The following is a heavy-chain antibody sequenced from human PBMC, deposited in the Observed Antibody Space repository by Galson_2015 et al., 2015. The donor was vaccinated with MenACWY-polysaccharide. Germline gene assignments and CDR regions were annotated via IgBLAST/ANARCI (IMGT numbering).Heavy chain of an antibody. Sequence: SLRLACAASGSTFSTYWMHWVRQAAGMGLVWVSRIKSDGRSANYADSVKGRFTISRDNAKDTLYLQMNGLRAEDTALYYCAGGYIAYDCGQGTLVTVAA. J-gene: IGHJ4*02. V-gene: IGHV3-74*01. CDR2: IKSDGRSA. D-gene: IGHD5-12*01. CDR3: AGGYIAYD. CDR1: GSTFSTYW.